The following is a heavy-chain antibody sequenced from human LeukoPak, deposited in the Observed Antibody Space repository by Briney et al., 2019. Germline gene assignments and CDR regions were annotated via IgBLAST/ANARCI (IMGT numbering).Heavy chain of an antibody. J-gene: IGHJ2*01. CDR1: GFTFSNAW. V-gene: IGHV3-15*01. D-gene: IGHD3-3*01. CDR2: IKSKTDGGTT. CDR3: TTHYDFWSGYWYFDL. Sequence: AGGSLRLSCAASGFTFSNAWMSWVRQAPGKGLEWVGRIKSKTDGGTTDYAAPVKGRFTISRDDSKNTLYLQMNSLKTEDTAVYYCTTHYDFWSGYWYFDLWGRGTLVTVSS.